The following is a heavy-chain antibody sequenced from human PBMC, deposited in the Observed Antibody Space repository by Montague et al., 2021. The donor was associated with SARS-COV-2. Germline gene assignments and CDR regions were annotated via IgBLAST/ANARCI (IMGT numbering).Heavy chain of an antibody. D-gene: IGHD6-19*01. CDR3: ARRGGWPYFDF. J-gene: IGHJ4*02. CDR2: IYSTGSS. V-gene: IGHV4-59*08. Sequence: SETLSLTCTVSGGPIISYYWSWIRQYPGKRLEWIGYIYSTGSSDYNPSLDSWVTMSIDMSKNQFSLNLTSVTAADTAVYYCARRGGWPYFDFWGQGTLVTVSS. CDR1: GGPIISYY.